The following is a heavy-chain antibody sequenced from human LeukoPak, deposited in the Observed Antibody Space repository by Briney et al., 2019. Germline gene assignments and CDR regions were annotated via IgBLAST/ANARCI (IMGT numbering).Heavy chain of an antibody. CDR1: GFTLSSYA. Sequence: GGSLRLSCAASGFTLSSYAMSWVRQAPGKGLECVSTNNYSGSTTYYADSVKGRFTISRDSSKNTLYLQMRSLRPEDTAVYYCAKDRVTSGWYVYDHWGQGTQVTVSS. V-gene: IGHV3-23*01. D-gene: IGHD6-19*01. CDR2: NNYSGSTT. CDR3: AKDRVTSGWYVYDH. J-gene: IGHJ4*02.